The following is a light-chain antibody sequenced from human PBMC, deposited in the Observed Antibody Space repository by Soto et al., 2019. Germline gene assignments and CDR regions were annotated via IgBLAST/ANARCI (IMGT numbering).Light chain of an antibody. CDR1: ESVSRN. V-gene: IGKV3-15*01. CDR3: QQYNSWPPIT. CDR2: DAS. J-gene: IGKJ5*01. Sequence: EIVLTQSPGTLSLSPGERATLSCRASESVSRNLAWYQQKPGQAPRLLIYDASTRATGIPDRFSGGGSGTEFTLTISSLQSEDFVVYYCQQYNSWPPITFGQGTLLEIK.